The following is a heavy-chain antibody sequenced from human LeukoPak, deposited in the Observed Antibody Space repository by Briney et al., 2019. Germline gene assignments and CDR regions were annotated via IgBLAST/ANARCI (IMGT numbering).Heavy chain of an antibody. J-gene: IGHJ6*03. Sequence: GGSLGLSCAASGFTFSSYAMHWVRQAPGKGLEYVSAISSNGGSTYYANSVKGRFTISRDNSKNTLYLQMGSLRAEDMAVYYCARGPRVTIFGVAYYYMDVWGKGATVTVSS. D-gene: IGHD3-3*01. CDR3: ARGPRVTIFGVAYYYMDV. CDR1: GFTFSSYA. CDR2: ISSNGGST. V-gene: IGHV3-64*01.